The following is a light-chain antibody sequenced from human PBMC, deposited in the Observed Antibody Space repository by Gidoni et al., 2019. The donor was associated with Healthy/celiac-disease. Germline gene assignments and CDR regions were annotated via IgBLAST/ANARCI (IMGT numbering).Light chain of an antibody. V-gene: IGLV2-8*01. Sequence: SALTQPPSASGSPGQSVTISCTGTSSDVGGYNYVSWYQQHPGKAPKRMIYEVSKRPSGVPDRFSGSKSGNTASLTVSGLQAEDEADYYCSSYAGSNIYVFGTGTKVTV. CDR2: EVS. CDR3: SSYAGSNIYV. J-gene: IGLJ1*01. CDR1: SSDVGGYNY.